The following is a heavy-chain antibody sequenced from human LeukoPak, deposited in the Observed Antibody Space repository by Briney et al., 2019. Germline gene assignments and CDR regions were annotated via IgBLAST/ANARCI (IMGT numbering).Heavy chain of an antibody. CDR2: ITASGTAM. CDR1: GFTFSDYY. J-gene: IGHJ4*02. D-gene: IGHD1-26*01. Sequence: GGSLRLSCAASGFTFSDYYMSWIRQAPGKGLEWVSHITASGTAMFYADSVKGRFTISRDNAKNSLYLQMNSLRDEDTAVYYCASSGSYRFDYWGQGTLVTVSS. CDR3: ASSGSYRFDY. V-gene: IGHV3-11*04.